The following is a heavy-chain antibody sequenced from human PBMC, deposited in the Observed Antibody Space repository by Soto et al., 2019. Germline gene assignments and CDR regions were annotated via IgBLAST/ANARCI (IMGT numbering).Heavy chain of an antibody. CDR2: INAGNGNT. Sequence: GASVKVSCKASGYTFTSYAMHWVRQAPGQRLEWMGWINAGNGNTKYSQKFQGRVTITRDTSASTAYMELSSLRSEDTAVYYCARILFYILTGDYGMDVWGQGTTVTVSS. CDR1: GYTFTSYA. D-gene: IGHD3-9*01. J-gene: IGHJ6*02. CDR3: ARILFYILTGDYGMDV. V-gene: IGHV1-3*01.